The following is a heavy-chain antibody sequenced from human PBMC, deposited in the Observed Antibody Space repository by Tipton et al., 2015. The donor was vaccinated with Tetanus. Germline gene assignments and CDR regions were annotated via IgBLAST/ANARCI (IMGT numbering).Heavy chain of an antibody. D-gene: IGHD6-13*01. V-gene: IGHV3-9*01. CDR3: AKDQGFGTAAGSRGMDV. Sequence: SLRLSCAASGFTFDDYAMHWVRQAPGKGLEWVSGISWNSGSIGYADSVKGRFTISRDNAKNSLYLQMNSLRAEDTALYYCAKDQGFGTAAGSRGMDVWGQGTTVTVSS. CDR1: GFTFDDYA. CDR2: ISWNSGSI. J-gene: IGHJ6*02.